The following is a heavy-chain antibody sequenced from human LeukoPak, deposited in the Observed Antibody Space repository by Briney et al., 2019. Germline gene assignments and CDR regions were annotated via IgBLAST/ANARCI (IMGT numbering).Heavy chain of an antibody. CDR1: GGSVSSGSYY. CDR3: AKGLEG. CDR2: IYYSGST. Sequence: PSETLSLTCTVSGGSVSSGSYYWSWIRQPPGKGLEWIGYIYYSGSTNYNPSLKSRVTISVDTSKNQFSLKLSSVTAADTAVYYCAKGLEGWGRGTLVTVSS. J-gene: IGHJ4*02. V-gene: IGHV4-61*01.